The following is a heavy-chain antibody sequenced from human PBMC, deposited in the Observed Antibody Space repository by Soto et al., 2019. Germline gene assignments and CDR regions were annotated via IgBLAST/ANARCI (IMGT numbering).Heavy chain of an antibody. CDR2: IYYSGST. Sequence: SETLSLTCTVSGGSISSYYWSWIRQPPGKGLEWIGYIYYSGSTNYNPSNKSRVTISVDTSKNQLSLKLSSVTAADTAVYYCSRHLGYCSGGSCLRYFDYWGQGTLVTVSS. CDR3: SRHLGYCSGGSCLRYFDY. CDR1: GGSISSYY. D-gene: IGHD2-15*01. V-gene: IGHV4-59*08. J-gene: IGHJ4*02.